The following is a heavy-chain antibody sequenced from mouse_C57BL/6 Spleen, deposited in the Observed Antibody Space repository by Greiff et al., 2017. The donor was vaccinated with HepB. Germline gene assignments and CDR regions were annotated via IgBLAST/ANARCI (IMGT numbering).Heavy chain of an antibody. CDR3: ARHEGGGYYDYVFAY. CDR1: GYTFTEYT. V-gene: IGHV1-62-2*01. D-gene: IGHD2-4*01. J-gene: IGHJ3*01. CDR2: FYPGSGSI. Sequence: QVHVKQSGAELVKPGASVKLSCKASGYTFTEYTIHWVKQRSGQGLEWIGWFYPGSGSIKYNEKFKDKATLTADKSSSTVYMELSRLTSEDSAVYFCARHEGGGYYDYVFAYWGQGTLVTVSA.